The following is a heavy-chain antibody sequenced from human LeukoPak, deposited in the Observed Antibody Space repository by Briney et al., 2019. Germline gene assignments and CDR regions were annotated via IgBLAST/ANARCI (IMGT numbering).Heavy chain of an antibody. CDR3: ARDRLTNDAFDI. CDR1: GFTFSSFW. CDR2: INSDGSGT. D-gene: IGHD2-8*01. J-gene: IGHJ3*02. Sequence: PGGSLRLSCAASGFTFSSFWVHWVRQAPGKGLVWVSRINSDGSGTSDADFVKGRFTISRDNSKNTLYLQMNSLRAEDTAMYYCARDRLTNDAFDIWGQGTMVTVSS. V-gene: IGHV3-74*01.